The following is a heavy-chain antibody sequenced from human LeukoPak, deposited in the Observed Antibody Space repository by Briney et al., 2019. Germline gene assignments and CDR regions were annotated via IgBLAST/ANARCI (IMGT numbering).Heavy chain of an antibody. D-gene: IGHD3-22*01. CDR1: GFSFSSYA. CDR3: AKGYDSSGYMGDY. J-gene: IGHJ4*02. Sequence: GGSLKLSCAASGFSFSSYAMHWVRQAPGKGLEWVAVISYDGSNKYYGDSVKGRFTISRDNGENTLYVQMNGLRAEDTALYYCAKGYDSSGYMGDYWGQGTLVTVSS. CDR2: ISYDGSNK. V-gene: IGHV3-30*01.